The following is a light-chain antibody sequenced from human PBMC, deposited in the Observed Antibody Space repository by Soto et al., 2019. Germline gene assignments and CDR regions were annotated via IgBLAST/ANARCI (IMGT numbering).Light chain of an antibody. CDR2: GAS. Sequence: IVLPQSPGTLSLSPGERATLSCRASQSVSSNFLAWYQQKPGQAPRLLIYGASSRATGIPDRFSGSGSGTDFTLTISRLEPEDFAVYYCQHYGSSLWTFGQGTKV. CDR3: QHYGSSLWT. CDR1: QSVSSNF. V-gene: IGKV3-20*01. J-gene: IGKJ1*01.